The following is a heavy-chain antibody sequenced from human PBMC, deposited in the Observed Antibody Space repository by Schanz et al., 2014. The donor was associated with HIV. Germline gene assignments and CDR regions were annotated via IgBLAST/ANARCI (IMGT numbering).Heavy chain of an antibody. CDR2: ISYDGSNK. V-gene: IGHV3-33*05. Sequence: QVQLVESGGGVVQPGRSLRLSCAASGFTFSSYGMHWVRQAPGKGLEWVAVISYDGSNKYYADSVKGRLTISRDKSKNTVYLQMTGLRAEDTAVYYCAKDSKQWLATNPLFDYWGQGTLVTVSS. CDR3: AKDSKQWLATNPLFDY. CDR1: GFTFSSYG. J-gene: IGHJ4*02. D-gene: IGHD6-19*01.